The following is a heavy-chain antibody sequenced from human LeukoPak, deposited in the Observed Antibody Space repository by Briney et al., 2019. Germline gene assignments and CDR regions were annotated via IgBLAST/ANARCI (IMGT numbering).Heavy chain of an antibody. D-gene: IGHD5-24*01. V-gene: IGHV3-15*01. J-gene: IGHJ4*02. Sequence: GGSLRLSCAASGFSFNYAWMSWVRQAPGKGLEWVGRIKSKTDGGTTDYAAPVKGRFTISRDDSKNTLYLQMNSLKTEDTAVYYCTTEGGDGYSDYWGQGTLVTVSS. CDR3: TTEGGDGYSDY. CDR1: GFSFNYAW. CDR2: IKSKTDGGTT.